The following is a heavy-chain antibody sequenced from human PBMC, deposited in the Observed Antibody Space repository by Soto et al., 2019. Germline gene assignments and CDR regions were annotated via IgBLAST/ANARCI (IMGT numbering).Heavy chain of an antibody. J-gene: IGHJ3*02. CDR2: IYHNGSP. CDR3: ATYRKFFKI. CDR1: GGSISSTNW. V-gene: IGHV4-4*02. Sequence: PSETLSLTCAVSGGSISSTNWWSWVRQFPGKGMEWIGEIYHNGSPHYNPSLKSRVTISVDKSKNHVFLKLTSVTAADTAMYYCATYRKFFKIWGQGTKVTVSS.